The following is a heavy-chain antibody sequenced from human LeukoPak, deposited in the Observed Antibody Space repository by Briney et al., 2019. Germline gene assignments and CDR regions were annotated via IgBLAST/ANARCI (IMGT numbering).Heavy chain of an antibody. CDR1: GGTFSSYA. CDR3: ARVAYSSSLIDY. V-gene: IGHV1-69*13. J-gene: IGHJ4*02. CDR2: IIPIFGTA. D-gene: IGHD6-6*01. Sequence: ASVKVSCEASGGTFSSYAISWVRQAPGQGLEWMGGIIPIFGTANYAQKFQGRVTITADESTSTAYMELSSLRSEDTAVYYCARVAYSSSLIDYWGQGTLVTVSS.